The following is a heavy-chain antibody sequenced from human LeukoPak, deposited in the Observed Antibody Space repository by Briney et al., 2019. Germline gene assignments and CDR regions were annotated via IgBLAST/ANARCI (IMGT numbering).Heavy chain of an antibody. CDR2: IKQDGSDK. Sequence: GGSLRLSCAASGFSFSSYWMSWVRQAPGKGLEWVANIKQDGSDKYYVGSVKGRFTISRDNAKNSLYLQMNSLRAEDTAVYFCARERPLTVSTWGYFDYYMDVWGRGTKVTVSS. CDR1: GFSFSSYW. V-gene: IGHV3-7*01. CDR3: ARERPLTVSTWGYFDYYMDV. J-gene: IGHJ6*03. D-gene: IGHD4-17*01.